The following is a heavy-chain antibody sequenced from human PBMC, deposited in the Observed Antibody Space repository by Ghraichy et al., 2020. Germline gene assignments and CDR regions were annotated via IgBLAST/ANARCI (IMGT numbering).Heavy chain of an antibody. J-gene: IGHJ4*02. CDR3: AKDREQPLDY. D-gene: IGHD1-26*01. Sequence: GGSLRLSCAASGFTFSSYGMHWVRQAPGKGLEWVAVISYDGSNKYYADSVKGRFTISRDNSKNTLYLQMNSLRAEDTAVYYCAKDREQPLDYWGQGTLVTASS. V-gene: IGHV3-30*18. CDR2: ISYDGSNK. CDR1: GFTFSSYG.